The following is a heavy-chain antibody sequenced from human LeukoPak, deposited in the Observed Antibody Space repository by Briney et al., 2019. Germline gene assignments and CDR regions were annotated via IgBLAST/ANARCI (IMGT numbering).Heavy chain of an antibody. CDR3: ARGRSGYDPFDY. D-gene: IGHD5-12*01. J-gene: IGHJ4*02. V-gene: IGHV1-18*01. CDR1: GGTFSSYA. Sequence: ASVKVSCKASGGTFSSYAISWVRQAPGQGLEWMGWISAYNGNTNYAQKLQGRVTMTTDTSTSTAYMELRSLRSDDTAVYYCARGRSGYDPFDYWGQGTLVTVSS. CDR2: ISAYNGNT.